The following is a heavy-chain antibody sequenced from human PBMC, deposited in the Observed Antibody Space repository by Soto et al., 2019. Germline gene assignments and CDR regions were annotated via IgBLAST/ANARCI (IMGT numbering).Heavy chain of an antibody. CDR1: GGTFSSYA. CDR2: IIPIFGTA. CDR3: ARSPGSTNWFDP. Sequence: SVKVSCKASGGTFSSYAISWVRQAPGQGLEWMGGIIPIFGTANYAQKFQGRVTITADESTSTAYMELSSLRSEDTAVYYCARSPGSTNWFDPWGQGTLVTVSS. D-gene: IGHD2-2*01. J-gene: IGHJ5*02. V-gene: IGHV1-69*13.